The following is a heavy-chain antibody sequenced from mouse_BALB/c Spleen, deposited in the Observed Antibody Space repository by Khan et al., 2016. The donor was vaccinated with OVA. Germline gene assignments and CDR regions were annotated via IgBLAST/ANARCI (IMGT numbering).Heavy chain of an antibody. J-gene: IGHJ3*01. CDR3: ARGYYFFAS. CDR1: GYSFTLYY. CDR2: VNPNSDNI. V-gene: IGHV1-26*01. Sequence: VQLQQSGPDLVKPGASVKISCKASGYSFTLYYMSWVKQSHGKSLEWIGRVNPNSDNINYNQEFKGKAILTVDQSSNTAYMELRSLTSEDSAVYFCARGYYFFASWGQGTLVTVSA. D-gene: IGHD1-1*01.